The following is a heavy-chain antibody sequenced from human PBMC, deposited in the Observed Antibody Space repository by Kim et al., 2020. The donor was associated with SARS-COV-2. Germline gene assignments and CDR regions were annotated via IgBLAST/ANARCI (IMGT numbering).Heavy chain of an antibody. CDR3: ARSTRDNYYYYGMDV. D-gene: IGHD2-21*02. J-gene: IGHJ6*02. V-gene: IGHV1-69*13. CDR2: IIPIFGTA. Sequence: SVKVSCKASGGTFSSYAISWVRQAPGQGLEWMGGIIPIFGTANYAQKFQGRVTITADESTSTAYMELSSLRSEDTAVYYCARSTRDNYYYYGMDVWGQGTTVTVSS. CDR1: GGTFSSYA.